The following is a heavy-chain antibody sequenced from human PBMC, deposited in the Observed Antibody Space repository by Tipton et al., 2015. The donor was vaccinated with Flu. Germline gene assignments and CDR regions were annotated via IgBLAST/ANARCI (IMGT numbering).Heavy chain of an antibody. Sequence: SLRLSCAASGFTFSDYYMSWIRLAPGKGLEWVSHISSSGSSINYADSVKGRFTIPRDNDKNSLCLQMNSLRAEDTAVYYCARDHPPSIPVFGEITDYFGMDVLGQGTTGTVSS. V-gene: IGHV3-11*01. CDR3: ARDHPPSIPVFGEITDYFGMDV. J-gene: IGHJ6*02. D-gene: IGHD3-3*01. CDR2: ISSSGSSI. CDR1: GFTFSDYY.